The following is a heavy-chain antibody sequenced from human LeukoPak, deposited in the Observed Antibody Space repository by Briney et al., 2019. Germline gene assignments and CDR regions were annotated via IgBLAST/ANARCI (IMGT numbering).Heavy chain of an antibody. CDR1: GYTFTSYG. CDR3: ARYYSGWCYFDY. V-gene: IGHV1-18*01. CDR2: ISAYNGNT. J-gene: IGHJ4*02. D-gene: IGHD6-19*01. Sequence: GASVKVSCKASGYTFTSYGISWVRQAPGQGLEWMGWISAYNGNTNYAQKLQGRDTMTTDTSTSTAYMELRSLRSEDTAVYYCARYYSGWCYFDYWGQGTLVTVSS.